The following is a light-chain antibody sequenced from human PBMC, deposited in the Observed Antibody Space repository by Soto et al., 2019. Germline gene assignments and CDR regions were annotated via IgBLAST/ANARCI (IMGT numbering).Light chain of an antibody. CDR2: DAS. CDR3: QQRGNLYT. J-gene: IGKJ2*01. Sequence: EIVLTQSPATLSLSLGERATLSSRASQSVGDYLAWYQQPPGQPPRLLISDASHRAAGIPARLSGSGSGTDFTLTISSLEPEDFAVYYCQQRGNLYTFGQGTKLEIK. V-gene: IGKV3-11*01. CDR1: QSVGDY.